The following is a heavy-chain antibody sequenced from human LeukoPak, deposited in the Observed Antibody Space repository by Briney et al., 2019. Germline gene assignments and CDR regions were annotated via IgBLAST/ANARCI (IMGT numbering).Heavy chain of an antibody. J-gene: IGHJ4*02. CDR2: IWYDGSNK. V-gene: IGHV3-33*01. D-gene: IGHD3-22*01. Sequence: PGRSLRLSCAASGFTFSSYGMHWVRQAPGKGLEWVAVIWYDGSNKYYADSVKGRFTISGDNSKNTLYLQMNSLRAEDTAVYYCARDHYYDSSGYSDYWGQGTLVTVSS. CDR1: GFTFSSYG. CDR3: ARDHYYDSSGYSDY.